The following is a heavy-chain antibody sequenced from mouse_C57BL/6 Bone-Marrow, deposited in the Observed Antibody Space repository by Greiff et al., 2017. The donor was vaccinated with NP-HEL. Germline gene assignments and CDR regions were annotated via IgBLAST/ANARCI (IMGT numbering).Heavy chain of an antibody. J-gene: IGHJ1*03. V-gene: IGHV1-5*01. D-gene: IGHD1-1*01. Sequence: VQLQQSGTVLARPGASVKMSCKTSGYTFTSYWMHWVKQRPGQGLEWIVAIYPGNSDTSYNQKFKGKAKLTAVTSASTAYMELSSLTNEDSAVYYCTTINPYYYGSSYHWYFDVWGTGTTVTVSS. CDR1: GYTFTSYW. CDR3: TTINPYYYGSSYHWYFDV. CDR2: IYPGNSDT.